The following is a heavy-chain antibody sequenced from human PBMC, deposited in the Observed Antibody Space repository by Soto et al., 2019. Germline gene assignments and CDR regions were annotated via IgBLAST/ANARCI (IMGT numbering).Heavy chain of an antibody. CDR3: ARHLEDGYNWYYYYYGMDV. CDR1: GGSISSYY. J-gene: IGHJ6*02. CDR2: IYYSGST. V-gene: IGHV4-59*08. Sequence: QVQLQESGPGLVKPSETLSLTCTVSGGSISSYYWSWIRQPPGKGLEWIGYIYYSGSTNYNPSLKSRVTISVDTSKNQFSLKLSSVTAADTAVYYCARHLEDGYNWYYYYYGMDVWGQGTTVTVSS. D-gene: IGHD5-12*01.